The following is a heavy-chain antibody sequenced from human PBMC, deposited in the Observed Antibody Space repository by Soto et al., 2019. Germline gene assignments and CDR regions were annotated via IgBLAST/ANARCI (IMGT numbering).Heavy chain of an antibody. CDR3: ARDPSRYQLLWDYYYGMDV. V-gene: IGHV3-21*01. D-gene: IGHD2-2*01. CDR2: ISSSSSYI. J-gene: IGHJ6*02. Sequence: PGGSLRLSCAASGFTFSSYSMNWVRQAPGKGLEWVSSISSSSSYIYYADSVKGRFTISRDNAKNSLYLQMNSLRAEDTAVYYCARDPSRYQLLWDYYYGMDVWGQGTTVTVSS. CDR1: GFTFSSYS.